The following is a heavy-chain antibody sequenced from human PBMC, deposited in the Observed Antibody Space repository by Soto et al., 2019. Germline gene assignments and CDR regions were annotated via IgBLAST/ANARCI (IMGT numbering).Heavy chain of an antibody. CDR3: ARVGRRGVLAAAGTMVY. CDR2: INPNSGGT. J-gene: IGHJ4*02. Sequence: GASVKVSCKASGYTFTGYYMHWVRQAPGQGFEWMGWINPNSGGTNYAQKFQGWVTMTRDTSISTAYMELSRLRSDDTAVYYCARVGRRGVLAAAGTMVYWGQGTLVTVSS. D-gene: IGHD6-13*01. V-gene: IGHV1-2*04. CDR1: GYTFTGYY.